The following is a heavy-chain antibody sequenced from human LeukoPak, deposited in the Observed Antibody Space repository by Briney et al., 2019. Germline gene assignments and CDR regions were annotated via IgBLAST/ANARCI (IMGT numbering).Heavy chain of an antibody. Sequence: PGGSLRLSCAASGFTFDDYGMSWVRQAPGKGLEWVSGINWNGGSTGHADSVKGRFTISRDNAKNSLYLQMNSLRAEDTALYYCTRRSVNLRLGELSFDSWGQGTLVTVSS. CDR1: GFTFDDYG. D-gene: IGHD3-16*02. CDR3: TRRSVNLRLGELSFDS. CDR2: INWNGGST. V-gene: IGHV3-20*04. J-gene: IGHJ4*02.